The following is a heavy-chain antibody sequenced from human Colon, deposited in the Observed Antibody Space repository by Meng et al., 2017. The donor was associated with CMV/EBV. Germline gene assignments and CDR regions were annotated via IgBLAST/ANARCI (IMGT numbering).Heavy chain of an antibody. CDR1: GFTFSSSS. D-gene: IGHD1-14*01. CDR3: AKVLYITAVAEGFDI. J-gene: IGHJ3*02. Sequence: GESLKISCAASGFTFSSSSMTWVRQAPGKGLEWVSTVSDSGGRTYYADSVKGRFTISRDNSRNILYLQMNTLRAEDTAMYYCAKVLYITAVAEGFDIWGQGTLVTVSS. V-gene: IGHV3-23*01. CDR2: VSDSGGRT.